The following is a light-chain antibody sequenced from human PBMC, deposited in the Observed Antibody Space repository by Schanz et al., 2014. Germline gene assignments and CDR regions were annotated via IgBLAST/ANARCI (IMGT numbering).Light chain of an antibody. CDR2: DVS. CDR3: SSYTTNTVL. V-gene: IGLV2-14*01. Sequence: QSVLTQPASVSGSRGQSIIISCTGTSSDVGGYNYVSWYQQHPGKAPKLMIYDVSNRPSGVSNRFSGSKSGNTASLTISGLQAEDEADYYCSSYTTNTVLFGGGTKVTVL. J-gene: IGLJ2*01. CDR1: SSDVGGYNY.